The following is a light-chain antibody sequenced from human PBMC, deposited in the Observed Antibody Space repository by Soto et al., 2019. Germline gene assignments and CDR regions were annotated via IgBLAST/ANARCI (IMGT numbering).Light chain of an antibody. CDR3: QQRSSWPLA. Sequence: EIVLTQSPGTLSLSPGDRATLSCRASQSVSSSLAWYQQKPGQSPRLLIYDVSNRATGIPARFSGSGSGTDFTLTVGRLEPEEFAVYYCQQRSSWPLAFGGGTKVEIK. CDR2: DVS. J-gene: IGKJ4*01. CDR1: QSVSSS. V-gene: IGKV3-11*01.